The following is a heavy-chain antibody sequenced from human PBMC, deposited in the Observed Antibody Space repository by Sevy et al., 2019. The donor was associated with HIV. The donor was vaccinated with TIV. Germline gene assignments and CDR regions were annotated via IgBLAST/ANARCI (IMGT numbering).Heavy chain of an antibody. CDR1: GFTFSSYG. CDR3: AKGREQGYYYGMDV. D-gene: IGHD1-26*01. Sequence: GGSLRLSCAASGFTFSSYGMHWVRQAPGKGLEWVASIRYDGNNKYYTGSVKGRFTISRDNSKNTLYLQMNSLRAEDTAVYYCAKGREQGYYYGMDVWGQGTTVTVSS. V-gene: IGHV3-30*02. CDR2: IRYDGNNK. J-gene: IGHJ6*02.